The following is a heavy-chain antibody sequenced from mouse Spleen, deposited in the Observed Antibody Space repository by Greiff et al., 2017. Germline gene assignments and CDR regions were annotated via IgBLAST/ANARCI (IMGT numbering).Heavy chain of an antibody. Sequence: VKLVESGPGLVAPSQSLSITCTVSGFSLTGYGVNWVRQPPGKGLEWLGMIWGDGSTDYNSALKSRLSISKDNSKSQVFLKMNSLQTDDTARYYCARDGDYRYDYWYFDVWGAGTTVTVSS. CDR3: ARDGDYRYDYWYFDV. D-gene: IGHD2-14*01. CDR2: IWGDGST. J-gene: IGHJ1*01. V-gene: IGHV2-6-7*01. CDR1: GFSLTGYG.